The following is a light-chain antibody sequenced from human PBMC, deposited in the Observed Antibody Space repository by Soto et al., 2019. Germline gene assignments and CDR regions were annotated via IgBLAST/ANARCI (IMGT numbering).Light chain of an antibody. V-gene: IGLV2-14*01. CDR1: SSDVGGYNS. J-gene: IGLJ1*01. CDR3: SSYKSRSTRV. CDR2: EVT. Sequence: QSALTQPASVSGSPGQSITISCTGTSSDVGGYNSVSWYQQHPGKAPKLVIYEVTNRPSGISNRFSGSKSGNTASLTISGLQDEEEADYYCSSYKSRSTRVFGTGTKVTVL.